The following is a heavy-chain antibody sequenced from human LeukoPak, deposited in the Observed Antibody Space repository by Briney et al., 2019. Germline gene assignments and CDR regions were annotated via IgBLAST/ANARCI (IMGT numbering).Heavy chain of an antibody. CDR1: GFTFSRYS. CDR3: AKFKGHYGDSEYYFDS. V-gene: IGHV3-21*01. D-gene: IGHD3-10*01. J-gene: IGHJ4*02. CDR2: ITDSSDYI. Sequence: GGSLRLSCAASGFTFSRYSVNWVRQAPGKGLEWVSCITDSSDYIFYADSVRGRFTISRDNAKNSLFLQMNSLRAEDTAVYYCAKFKGHYGDSEYYFDSWGQGTLVTVSS.